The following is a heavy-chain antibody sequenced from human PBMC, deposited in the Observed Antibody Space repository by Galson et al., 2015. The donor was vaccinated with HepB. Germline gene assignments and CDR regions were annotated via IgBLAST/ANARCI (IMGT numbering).Heavy chain of an antibody. CDR3: GKDHGSWYSPVDY. J-gene: IGHJ4*02. D-gene: IGHD6-13*01. CDR1: GFTFSDYY. Sequence: SLRLSCAASGFTFSDYYMDWVRQAPGKGLEWVGRTRNRANSYTTEFATSLKGRFSISRDDSKNTLYLQMNSLRAEDTAVYYCGKDHGSWYSPVDYWGQGTMVTVSS. V-gene: IGHV3-72*01. CDR2: TRNRANSYTT.